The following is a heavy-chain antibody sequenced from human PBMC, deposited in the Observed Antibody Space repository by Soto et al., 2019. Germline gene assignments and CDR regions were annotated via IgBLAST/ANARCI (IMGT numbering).Heavy chain of an antibody. J-gene: IGHJ4*02. CDR2: VSHDGTNK. Sequence: QVQMVESGGGVVQPGTSLRLSCAASGFSFSSYVLHWFRQAPGKGLEWVAVVSHDGTNKYYADSVKGRFTISRDNSRNTLYLQLDSLRAEDTAVFYCASQDTTAYHDFWGQGTLVTVSS. V-gene: IGHV3-30-3*01. D-gene: IGHD1-26*01. CDR3: ASQDTTAYHDF. CDR1: GFSFSSYV.